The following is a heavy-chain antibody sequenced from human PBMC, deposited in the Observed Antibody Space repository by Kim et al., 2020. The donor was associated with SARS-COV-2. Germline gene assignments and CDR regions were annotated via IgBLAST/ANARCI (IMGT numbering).Heavy chain of an antibody. V-gene: IGHV3-23*01. D-gene: IGHD6-19*01. CDR3: AKTYSSGPGGYFDY. J-gene: IGHJ4*02. Sequence: HPTKARFTISRTNSRNPLYLQMNSRRAGDTAVYYCAKTYSSGPGGYFDYWGQGTLVTVSS.